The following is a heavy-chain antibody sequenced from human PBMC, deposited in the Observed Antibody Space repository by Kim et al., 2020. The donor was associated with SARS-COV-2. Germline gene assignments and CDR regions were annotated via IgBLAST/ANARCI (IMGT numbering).Heavy chain of an antibody. J-gene: IGHJ6*02. Sequence: GGSLRLSCAASGFSFSNYWMSWVRQAPGKGLEWVANIKEDGSAKYYVDSVKGRFPISRDNTKNSLYLQMDSLRAEDTAVYYCARHPRMTTILVVPDVWGQGTTVTVSS. D-gene: IGHD3-22*01. CDR2: IKEDGSAK. CDR3: ARHPRMTTILVVPDV. CDR1: GFSFSNYW. V-gene: IGHV3-7*01.